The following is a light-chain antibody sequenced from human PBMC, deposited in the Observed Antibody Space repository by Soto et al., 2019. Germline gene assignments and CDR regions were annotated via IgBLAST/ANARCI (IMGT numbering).Light chain of an antibody. V-gene: IGLV2-14*03. CDR3: CSYTTSNTRQIV. CDR2: DVS. CDR1: SSDVGGYNY. J-gene: IGLJ1*01. Sequence: QSVLTQPASVSGSPGQSITISCTGTSSDVGGYNYVSWYQHHPGKAPKLMIYDVSNRPSGVSNRFSGSKFGNTASLTISGLQPEDEADYYCCSYTTSNTRQIVFGTGTKLTVL.